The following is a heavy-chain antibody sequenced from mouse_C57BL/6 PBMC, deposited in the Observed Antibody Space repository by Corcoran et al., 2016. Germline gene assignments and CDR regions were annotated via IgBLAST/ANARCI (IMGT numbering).Heavy chain of an antibody. V-gene: IGHV3-6*01. CDR3: ARVGDGYYTRDY. CDR1: GYSITSGYY. CDR2: ISYDGSN. D-gene: IGHD2-3*01. Sequence: DVQLQESGPGLVKPSQSLSLTCSVTGYSITSGYYWNWIRQFPGNKLEWMGYISYDGSNNYNPSLKNRISITRDTSKNQFFLKLNSVTTEDTATYYCARVGDGYYTRDYWGQGTSVTVSS. J-gene: IGHJ4*01.